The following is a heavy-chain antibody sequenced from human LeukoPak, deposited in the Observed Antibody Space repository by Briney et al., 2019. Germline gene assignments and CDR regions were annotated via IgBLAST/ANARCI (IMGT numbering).Heavy chain of an antibody. CDR3: ARDDCGDTCYPGGY. D-gene: IGHD2-21*01. CDR1: GYIFTKYV. CDR2: IKAGNGDT. Sequence: ASLKVSCKASGYIFTKYVVHWVRQAPGQRPEWMGWIKAGNGDTKYSQNFQDRLTITRDTSASTVYMELSSLTSEDTALYYCARDDCGDTCYPGGYWGQGTLVTVSS. V-gene: IGHV1-3*01. J-gene: IGHJ4*02.